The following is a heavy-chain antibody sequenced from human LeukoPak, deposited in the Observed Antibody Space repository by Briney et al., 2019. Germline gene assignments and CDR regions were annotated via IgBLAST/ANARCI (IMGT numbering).Heavy chain of an antibody. CDR1: GFSLSTSGMC. Sequence: SGPALVKPTQTLTLTCTFSGFSLSTSGMCVSWIRQPPGKALEWLARIDWDDDKYYSTSLKTRLTISKDTSKNQVVLTMTNMDPVDTATYYCARSYYYDSSGYYSNWGQGTLVTVSS. CDR2: IDWDDDK. D-gene: IGHD3-22*01. CDR3: ARSYYYDSSGYYSN. V-gene: IGHV2-70*11. J-gene: IGHJ4*02.